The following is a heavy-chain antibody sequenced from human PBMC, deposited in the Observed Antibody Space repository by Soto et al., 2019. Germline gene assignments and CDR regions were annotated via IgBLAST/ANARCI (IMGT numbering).Heavy chain of an antibody. J-gene: IGHJ4*02. V-gene: IGHV1-69*01. CDR2: IIPKYGTT. CDR1: GGPFNTFG. D-gene: IGHD2-2*01. Sequence: QVQLMQSGAEVTKPGSSVKVSYKASGGPFNTFGISWVRQAPGQGLEWMGGIIPKYGTTNYARRFQGRVTITADESTTTAYLELSSLRHDDTAIYYCARTRQRRPVFYVDYWGQGTPISVTS. CDR3: ARTRQRRPVFYVDY.